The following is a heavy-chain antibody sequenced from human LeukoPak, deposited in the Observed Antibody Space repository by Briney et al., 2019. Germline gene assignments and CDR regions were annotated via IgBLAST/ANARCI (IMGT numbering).Heavy chain of an antibody. CDR3: ARSVELWSGYSYYYYMDV. Sequence: PGGSLTLSCAASGFTFSSYNMNWVRQAPGKGLEWVSYIISSSSTIYYADSVKGRFTISRDNAKNSLYLQMNSLRAEDTAVYYCARSVELWSGYSYYYYMDVWGKGATVTVSS. V-gene: IGHV3-48*01. CDR2: IISSSSTI. CDR1: GFTFSSYN. D-gene: IGHD3-3*01. J-gene: IGHJ6*03.